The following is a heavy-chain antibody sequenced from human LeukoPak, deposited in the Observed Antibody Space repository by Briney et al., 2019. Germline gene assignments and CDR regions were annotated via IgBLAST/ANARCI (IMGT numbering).Heavy chain of an antibody. J-gene: IGHJ4*02. CDR1: GFTFSSYA. Sequence: GGSLRLSCAASGFTFSSYAMSWVRQAPGKGLEWVSAISGSGGSTYYADSVKGRFTISRDNSKNTLYPQMNSLRAEDTAVYYCMWASGGAILDYWGQGTLVTVSS. CDR2: ISGSGGST. D-gene: IGHD1-26*01. V-gene: IGHV3-23*01. CDR3: MWASGGAILDY.